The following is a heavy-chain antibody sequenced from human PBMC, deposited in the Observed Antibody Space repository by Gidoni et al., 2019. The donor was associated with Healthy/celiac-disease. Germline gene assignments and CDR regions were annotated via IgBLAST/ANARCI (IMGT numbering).Heavy chain of an antibody. CDR1: GSPFRSYA. CDR3: AKDGRYSSSSGFLSY. J-gene: IGHJ4*02. D-gene: IGHD6-6*01. V-gene: IGHV3-23*01. Sequence: EVQLFESGGGLVPPGGSLRLSCAASGSPFRSYAMSWVRQAPGKGLEWVSAISGSGGSTYYADSVKGRFTISRDNSKNTLYLQMNSLRAEDTAVYYCAKDGRYSSSSGFLSYWGQGTLVTVSS. CDR2: ISGSGGST.